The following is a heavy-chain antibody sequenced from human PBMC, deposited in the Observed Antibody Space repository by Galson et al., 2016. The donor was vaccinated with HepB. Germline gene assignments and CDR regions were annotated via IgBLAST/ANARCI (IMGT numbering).Heavy chain of an antibody. D-gene: IGHD3-22*01. Sequence: SLRLSCAASGFTFSKYSMNWVRQAPGMRLEWVSSISLSSSYIYYADSVQGRFTISRDNAKNSLCLQMNSLRAEDAAVYYCVSDKEDSSGYFGYWGQGTLVTVAS. CDR1: GFTFSKYS. CDR2: ISLSSSYI. CDR3: VSDKEDSSGYFGY. V-gene: IGHV3-21*01. J-gene: IGHJ4*02.